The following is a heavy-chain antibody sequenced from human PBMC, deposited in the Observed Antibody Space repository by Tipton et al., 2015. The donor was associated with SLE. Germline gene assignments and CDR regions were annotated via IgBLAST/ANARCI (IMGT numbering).Heavy chain of an antibody. Sequence: TLSLTCTVSGGSISSSSYYWGWIRQPPGKGLEWIGSIYYSGSTYYNPSPKSRVTISVGTSKNQFSLKLSSVTAADTAVYYCARTGYSSSWLYFQHWGQGTLVTVSS. V-gene: IGHV4-39*07. D-gene: IGHD6-13*01. CDR3: ARTGYSSSWLYFQH. J-gene: IGHJ1*01. CDR1: GGSISSSSYY. CDR2: IYYSGST.